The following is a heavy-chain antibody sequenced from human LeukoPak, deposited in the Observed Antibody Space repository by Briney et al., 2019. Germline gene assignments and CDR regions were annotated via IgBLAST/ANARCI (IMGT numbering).Heavy chain of an antibody. Sequence: GGSLRLSCAASGFTFSSDAMNWVRQAPGKGLEWVSGISDPGGNPYYADSVKGRFTISRDKSKNTLDLQMNSLRAEDTAVYYSAKGTVHDCWGQGTLVTVS. D-gene: IGHD3/OR15-3a*01. V-gene: IGHV3-23*01. CDR1: GFTFSSDA. CDR3: AKGTVHDC. J-gene: IGHJ4*02. CDR2: ISDPGGNP.